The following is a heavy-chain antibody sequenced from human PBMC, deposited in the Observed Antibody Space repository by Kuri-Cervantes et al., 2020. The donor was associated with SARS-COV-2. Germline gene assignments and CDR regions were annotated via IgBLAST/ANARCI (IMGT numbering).Heavy chain of an antibody. D-gene: IGHD5-18*01. Sequence: GESLKISCAASGFTFSSYAMHWVRQAPGKGLEWVAVISYDGSNKYYADSVKGRSTISRDNSKNTLYLQMNSLRAEDTAVYYCAAPASYGYYWYFDLWGRGTLVTVSS. CDR3: AAPASYGYYWYFDL. CDR1: GFTFSSYA. J-gene: IGHJ2*01. CDR2: ISYDGSNK. V-gene: IGHV3-30*07.